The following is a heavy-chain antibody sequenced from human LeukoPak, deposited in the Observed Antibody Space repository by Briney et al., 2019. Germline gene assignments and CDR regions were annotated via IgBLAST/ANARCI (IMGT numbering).Heavy chain of an antibody. Sequence: PSETLSLTCTVSGGSISSYYWSWIRQPPGKGLEWIGYIYYSGSTNYNPSLKSRVTISVDTSKNQFSLKLSSVTAADTAVYYCARDQGTYYHDSRVKRYYYYYYMDVWGKGTTVTVSS. CDR2: IYYSGST. CDR3: ARDQGTYYHDSRVKRYYYYYYMDV. V-gene: IGHV4-59*01. CDR1: GGSISSYY. D-gene: IGHD3-22*01. J-gene: IGHJ6*03.